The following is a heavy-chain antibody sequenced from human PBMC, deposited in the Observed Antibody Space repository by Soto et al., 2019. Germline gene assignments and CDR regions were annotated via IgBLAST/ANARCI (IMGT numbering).Heavy chain of an antibody. Sequence: QVQLVQSGTEVKKPGSSVKVSCKASGDTFSFYTINWVRQAPGLGLEWVGRINPIVSMSNYAQKYQGRVSLTXDXTTSTAYMELRSLRSDETAMYFCAASYGSGYRAFDYWGQGALVIVSS. J-gene: IGHJ4*02. CDR1: GDTFSFYT. V-gene: IGHV1-69*02. D-gene: IGHD3-10*01. CDR2: INPIVSMS. CDR3: AASYGSGYRAFDY.